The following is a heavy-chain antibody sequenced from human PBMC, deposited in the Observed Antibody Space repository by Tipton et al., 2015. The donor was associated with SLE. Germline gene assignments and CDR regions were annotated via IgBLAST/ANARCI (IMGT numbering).Heavy chain of an antibody. CDR2: VISRVDGGAI. D-gene: IGHD4-23*01. CDR1: GFSFNSVW. CDR3: AISRVSGGFDI. Sequence: SLRLSCAASGFSFNSVWMTWVRQPPGKGLQWVGRVISRVDGGAIAYTEPVKDRFTISRDDSKNMVYLEMNSLRTEDTAVYFCAISRVSGGFDIWGQGTMVTVSS. V-gene: IGHV3-15*01. J-gene: IGHJ3*02.